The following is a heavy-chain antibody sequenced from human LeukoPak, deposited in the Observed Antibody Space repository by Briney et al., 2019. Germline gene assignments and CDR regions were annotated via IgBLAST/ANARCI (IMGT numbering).Heavy chain of an antibody. CDR3: AKSALEMATVYYFDY. D-gene: IGHD5-24*01. CDR2: ISGGGGTT. CDR1: GFTFNTYA. V-gene: IGHV3-23*01. J-gene: IGHJ4*02. Sequence: GGSLRLSCAASGFTFNTYAMSWVRQAPGKGLEWVSVISGGGGTTYYADSVKGRFTISRDNSKNTLYLQMNSLRAEDTAVYYCAKSALEMATVYYFDYWGQGTLVTVSS.